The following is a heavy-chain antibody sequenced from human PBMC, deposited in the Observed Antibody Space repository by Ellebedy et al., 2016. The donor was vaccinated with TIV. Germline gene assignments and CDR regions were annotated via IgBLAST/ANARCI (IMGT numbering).Heavy chain of an antibody. J-gene: IGHJ4*02. CDR2: IYHSGST. CDR1: GGSISSSNYY. CDR3: ARGDLYFDY. Sequence: MPSETLSLTCTVSGGSISSSNYYWGWIRQPPGKGLEWIGYIYHSGSTYYNPSLKSRVTISVDRSKNQFSLKLSSVTAADTAVYYCARGDLYFDYWGQGTLVTVSS. V-gene: IGHV4-39*07.